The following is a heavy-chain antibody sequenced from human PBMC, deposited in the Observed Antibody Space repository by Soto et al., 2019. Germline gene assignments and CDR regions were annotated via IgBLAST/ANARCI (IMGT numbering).Heavy chain of an antibody. CDR2: ISYGGST. J-gene: IGHJ4*02. CDR3: SRGILV. D-gene: IGHD5-18*01. CDR1: GGSINSGGYC. Sequence: QVQLQESGPGLVKPSQTLSLTCPVSGGSINSGGYCWSWIRQHPGKGLDWIGCISYGGSTSYNPSLKSRVTLSVDTSKNQFSLKLTSVTAADTAVYYCSRGILVWGQGALITVSS. V-gene: IGHV4-31*03.